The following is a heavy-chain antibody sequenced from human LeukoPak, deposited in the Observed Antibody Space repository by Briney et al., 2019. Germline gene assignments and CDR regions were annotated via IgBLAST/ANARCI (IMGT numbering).Heavy chain of an antibody. J-gene: IGHJ4*02. Sequence: SVKVSCKASGGTFISYAISWVRQAPGQGLEWMGRIIPILGIANYAQKFQGRVTITADKSTSTAYMELSSLRSEDTAVYYCARDHDYDSSGQYYFDYWGQGTLVTVSS. D-gene: IGHD3-22*01. V-gene: IGHV1-69*04. CDR1: GGTFISYA. CDR2: IIPILGIA. CDR3: ARDHDYDSSGQYYFDY.